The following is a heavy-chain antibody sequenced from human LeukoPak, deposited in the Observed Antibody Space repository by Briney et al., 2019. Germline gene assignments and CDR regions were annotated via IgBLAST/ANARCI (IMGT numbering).Heavy chain of an antibody. CDR2: LRGNGDT. CDR1: GFILSSYA. D-gene: IGHD3-16*01. V-gene: IGHV3-23*01. J-gene: IGHJ4*02. Sequence: GGSLRLSCAASGFILSSYAISWVREAPARWLGWVSSLRGNGDTFYAYSVKGRFTLSREESRNTVYLHVNELRVEDTAVYYCAKASWVSTADAVLWGQGTVVTVS. CDR3: AKASWVSTADAVL.